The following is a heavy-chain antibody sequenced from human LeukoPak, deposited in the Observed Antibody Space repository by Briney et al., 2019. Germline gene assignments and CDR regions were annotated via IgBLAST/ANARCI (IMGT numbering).Heavy chain of an antibody. CDR1: GGSVSTFS. Sequence: SETLSLTCTVSGGSVSTFSWSWIRQFPGKGLEWIGSIYIKSTNYNPSLKSRVAISVDTSKNQFSLRLDSVTTADTAVYYCARDTTVASGMQYWGQGTLVTVSS. V-gene: IGHV4-59*02. D-gene: IGHD6-19*01. CDR3: ARDTTVASGMQY. CDR2: IYIKST. J-gene: IGHJ4*02.